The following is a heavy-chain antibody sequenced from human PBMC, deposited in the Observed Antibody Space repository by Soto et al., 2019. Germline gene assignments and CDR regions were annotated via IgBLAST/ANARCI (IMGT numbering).Heavy chain of an antibody. D-gene: IGHD2-15*01. Sequence: PSETLSLTCAVSGVSISSSNWWSWVRQPPGKGLEWIGEIYHSGSTNYNPSLKSRVTISVDKSKNQFSLKLSSVTAADTAVYYCARDLSDCSGGSRYSRNWFHPLGQATLHTVSS. CDR2: IYHSGST. CDR3: ARDLSDCSGGSRYSRNWFHP. CDR1: GVSISSSNW. J-gene: IGHJ5*02. V-gene: IGHV4-4*02.